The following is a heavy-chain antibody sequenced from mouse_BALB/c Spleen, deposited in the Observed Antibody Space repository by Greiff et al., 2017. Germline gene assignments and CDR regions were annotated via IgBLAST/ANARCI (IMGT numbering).Heavy chain of an antibody. D-gene: IGHD1-1*01. Sequence: EVKLMESGGGLVKPGGSLKLSCAASGFTFSSYAMSWVRQTPEKRLEWVATISSGGSYTYYPDSVKGRFPISRDNAKNTLYMQISSLRSEDTAMYYGGRRSMYGRSGLGYGDVWGAGTTVTVSS. J-gene: IGHJ1*01. CDR3: GRRSMYGRSGLGYGDV. CDR1: GFTFSSYA. V-gene: IGHV5-9-3*01. CDR2: ISSGGSYT.